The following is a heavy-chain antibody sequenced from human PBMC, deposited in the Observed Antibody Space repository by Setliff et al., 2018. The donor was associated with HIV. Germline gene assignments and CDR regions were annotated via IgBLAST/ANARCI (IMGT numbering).Heavy chain of an antibody. CDR2: IGTAGDT. J-gene: IGHJ3*01. CDR3: ARDASDTYTYDDDDLDV. D-gene: IGHD2-2*02. V-gene: IGHV3-13*01. Sequence: GSLRLSCAASGFTFSSYDMRWVRQATGKGLEWVSAIGTAGDTYYPGSVRGRFTISRDNGKNTLFLQMNSLRADDTGVYFCARDASDTYTYDDDDLDVWGQGTVVTVS. CDR1: GFTFSSYD.